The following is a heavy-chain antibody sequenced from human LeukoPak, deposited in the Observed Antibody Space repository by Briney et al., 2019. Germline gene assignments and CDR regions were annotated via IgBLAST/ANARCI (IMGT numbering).Heavy chain of an antibody. CDR1: RFTFSSYW. D-gene: IGHD6-19*01. CDR3: VPGSGLAVAGTRGYFDY. Sequence: GGSLRLSCAASRFTFSSYWMSWVRQAPGKGLEWVANIKQDGSEKYYVDSVKGRFTISRDNAKNSLYLQMNSLRAEDTAAYYCVPGSGLAVAGTRGYFDYWGQGTLVTVSS. J-gene: IGHJ4*02. V-gene: IGHV3-7*01. CDR2: IKQDGSEK.